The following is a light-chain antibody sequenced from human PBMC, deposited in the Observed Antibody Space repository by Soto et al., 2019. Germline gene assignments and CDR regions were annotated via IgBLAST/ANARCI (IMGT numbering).Light chain of an antibody. J-gene: IGKJ5*01. V-gene: IGKV3-15*01. CDR2: GAS. Sequence: IVLTRSRATLSASPGESVTISCRASQSVASNLAWYQQRPGQAPSLLIFGASTRAPGIPGRFSGSGSGTDFTLTSGILMSEDSAVCHCQHSDNRPSTFPRGTRLEIK. CDR1: QSVASN. CDR3: QHSDNRPST.